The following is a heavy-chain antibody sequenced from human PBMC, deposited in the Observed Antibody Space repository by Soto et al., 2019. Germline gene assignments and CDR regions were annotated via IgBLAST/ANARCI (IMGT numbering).Heavy chain of an antibody. CDR2: VTSSTTFM. V-gene: IGHV3-21*01. Sequence: EVHLVESGGGLVKPGGSLRVSCATSGFTFSTYSMNWVRQAPGKGLEWVSSVTSSTTFMDYADSVKGRFTVSRDDAKSSLFLQMNSLRVDDSAVYYCARSQRNGAMDVWGQATTVTVSS. CDR3: ARSQRNGAMDV. J-gene: IGHJ6*02. D-gene: IGHD2-8*01. CDR1: GFTFSTYS.